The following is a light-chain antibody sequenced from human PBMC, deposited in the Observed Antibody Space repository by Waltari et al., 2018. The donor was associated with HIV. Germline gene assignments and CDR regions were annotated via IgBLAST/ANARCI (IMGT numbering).Light chain of an antibody. J-gene: IGLJ2*01. V-gene: IGLV1-36*01. CDR1: SSNIGNNA. Sequence: QSVLTQPPSVSEPPRQRVTISCSGSSSNIGNNAVNWYQQLPGKPPKLLIYYDDLLASGVSDRFSGSKSGTSASLAISGLQSEDESDYYCAAWDDSLNGVVFGGGTKLTGL. CDR3: AAWDDSLNGVV. CDR2: YDD.